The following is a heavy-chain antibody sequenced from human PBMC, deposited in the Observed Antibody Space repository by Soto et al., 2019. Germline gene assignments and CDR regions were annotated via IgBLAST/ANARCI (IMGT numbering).Heavy chain of an antibody. CDR3: ARAIYDFWSGHHGLYGMDV. CDR2: ISYDGSNK. Sequence: GGSLRLSCAASGFTFSSYAMHWVRQAPGKGLEWVAVISYDGSNKYYADSVKGRFTISRDNSKNTLYLQMNSLRAEDTAVYYCARAIYDFWSGHHGLYGMDVWGQGTTVTVSS. CDR1: GFTFSSYA. V-gene: IGHV3-30-3*01. D-gene: IGHD3-3*01. J-gene: IGHJ6*02.